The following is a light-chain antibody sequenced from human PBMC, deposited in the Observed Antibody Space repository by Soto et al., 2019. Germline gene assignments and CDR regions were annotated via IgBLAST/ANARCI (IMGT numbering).Light chain of an antibody. CDR3: QQRWTWPLT. V-gene: IGKV3D-20*02. J-gene: IGKJ4*01. Sequence: IVLTQSPGTLSLSPGERATLSCRASQSVSSSYLAWYQQKPGQAPRLLIYGASNRATAIPDRFSGSGSGTDFTLTISRLEPEDFAVYYCQQRWTWPLTFGGGTKVDI. CDR2: GAS. CDR1: QSVSSSY.